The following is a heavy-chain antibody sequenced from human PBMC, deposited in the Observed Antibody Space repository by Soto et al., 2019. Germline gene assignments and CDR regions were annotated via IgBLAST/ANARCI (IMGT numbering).Heavy chain of an antibody. V-gene: IGHV3-23*01. Sequence: EVQLLESGGGLVQPGGSLRLSCAASGFPFSTYAMSWVRQAPGKGLEWVSAISGSGGSTYYADSVKGRFTISRDNPRNTLYLQMNSLRAEDTAVYYCAKDIWMAVAGTCNWCQGTLVTVAS. J-gene: IGHJ4*02. D-gene: IGHD6-19*01. CDR3: AKDIWMAVAGTCN. CDR2: ISGSGGST. CDR1: GFPFSTYA.